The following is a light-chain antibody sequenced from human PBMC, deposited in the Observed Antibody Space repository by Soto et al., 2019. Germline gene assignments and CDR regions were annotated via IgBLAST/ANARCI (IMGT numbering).Light chain of an antibody. CDR1: RNVGSK. V-gene: IGKV3-15*01. CDR3: QLYDNWPWT. CDR2: GAS. Sequence: EIVLTQYTATLSASPGEGDTLSCRASRNVGSKLAWYMQKPGPXHRXXISGASTRAADFPARFSGSGSGTEFIITISSLQSEDFEFYYCQLYDNWPWTFGQGTKGDIK. J-gene: IGKJ1*01.